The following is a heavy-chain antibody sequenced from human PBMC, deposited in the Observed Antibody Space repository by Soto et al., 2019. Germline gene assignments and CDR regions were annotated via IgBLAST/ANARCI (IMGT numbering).Heavy chain of an antibody. CDR1: GFTFSDYS. Sequence: RLSCAASGFTFSDYSMNWVRQAPGKGLEWVSYITSDGGVTYYADSVKGRFSVSRDNDKKSLFLQMNSLRDEDTAVYYCARLPKGSTVTSWGQGTLVTVSS. J-gene: IGHJ4*02. CDR3: ARLPKGSTVTS. D-gene: IGHD4-17*01. V-gene: IGHV3-48*02. CDR2: ITSDGGVT.